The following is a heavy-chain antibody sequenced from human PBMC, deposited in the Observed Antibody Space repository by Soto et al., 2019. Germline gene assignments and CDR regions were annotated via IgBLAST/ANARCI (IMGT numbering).Heavy chain of an antibody. V-gene: IGHV4-31*03. CDR2: IYYSGST. CDR1: GGSISSGGYY. D-gene: IGHD2-15*01. Sequence: TLSLTCTVSGGSISSGGYYWSWIRQHPGKGLEWIGYIYYSGSTYYNPSLKSRVTISVDTSKNQFSLKLSSVTAADTAVYYCARDRCGGCCYSFDYRYVMYVCAQGTSVTGSS. J-gene: IGHJ6*02. CDR3: ARDRCGGCCYSFDYRYVMYV.